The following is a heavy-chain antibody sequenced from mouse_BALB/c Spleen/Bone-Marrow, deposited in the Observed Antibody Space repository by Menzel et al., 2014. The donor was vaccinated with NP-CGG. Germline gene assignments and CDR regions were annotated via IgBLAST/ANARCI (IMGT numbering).Heavy chain of an antibody. Sequence: EVKLEESGGGLVQPGGSRKLSCAASGFTFSSFGMHWVRQAPEKGLEWVAYISNGSSTIYYADTVKGRFTISRDNPKNTRFLQMTSLRSEDTAMYYCARKGAMITHYYAMDYWGQGTSVTVSS. D-gene: IGHD2-4*01. CDR1: GFTFSSFG. J-gene: IGHJ4*01. CDR3: ARKGAMITHYYAMDY. CDR2: ISNGSSTI. V-gene: IGHV5-17*02.